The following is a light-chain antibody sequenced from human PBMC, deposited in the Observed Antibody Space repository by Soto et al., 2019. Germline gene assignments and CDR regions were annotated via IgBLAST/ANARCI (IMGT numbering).Light chain of an antibody. Sequence: QSALTQPASVSGSPGQSLTISCTGTSSDVGVYNYVSWYQQHPGKAPKLMIYEVNNRPSGVPDRFSGSKSGSTASLTISGLQAEDEAEYYCCLSPGSLTWLFGGGTKVTVL. CDR1: SSDVGVYNY. J-gene: IGLJ3*02. CDR3: CLSPGSLTWL. CDR2: EVN. V-gene: IGLV2-14*01.